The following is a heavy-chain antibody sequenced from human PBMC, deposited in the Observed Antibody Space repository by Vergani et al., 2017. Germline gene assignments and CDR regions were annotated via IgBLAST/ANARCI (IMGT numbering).Heavy chain of an antibody. CDR1: GGTFSSYA. CDR2: IIPIFGTA. V-gene: IGHV1-69*18. J-gene: IGHJ6*03. CDR3: ARGNDFWSGYPYYYYMDV. D-gene: IGHD3-3*01. Sequence: QVQLVQSGAEVKKPGSSVKVSCKASGGTFSSYAISWVRQAPGQGLEWMGRIIPIFGTANYAQKFQGRVTITADESTSTAYMELSSLRSEDTAVYYCARGNDFWSGYPYYYYMDVWGKGTTVTVSS.